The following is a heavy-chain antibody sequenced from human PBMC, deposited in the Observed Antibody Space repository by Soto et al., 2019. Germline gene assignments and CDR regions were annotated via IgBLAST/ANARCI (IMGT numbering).Heavy chain of an antibody. J-gene: IGHJ4*02. CDR3: AREVQPVVRREYDY. V-gene: IGHV3-21*01. D-gene: IGHD1-1*01. CDR2: ISSSGSM. Sequence: EVQLVESGGGLVKPGGSLRLSCAVSGFTFSSCTMNWVRQAPGKGLEWVSSISSSGSMYYADSVKGRFTISRDNAKNSLYLQMNSLRAEDRAVYYCAREVQPVVRREYDYWGQGTLVTVSS. CDR1: GFTFSSCT.